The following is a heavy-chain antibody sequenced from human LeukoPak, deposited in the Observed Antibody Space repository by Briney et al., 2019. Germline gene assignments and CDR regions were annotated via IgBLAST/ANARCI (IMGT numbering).Heavy chain of an antibody. Sequence: SETLSLTCAVYGASFSGYYWHWIRQPPGKGLEWIGEINHSGSTSYNPSLRSRVTISVDTSKNQFSLKMTSVTAADTAVYFCASGEMGYCSSTSCSRSGYFDYWGQGTLVTVSS. J-gene: IGHJ4*02. CDR1: GASFSGYY. CDR2: INHSGST. CDR3: ASGEMGYCSSTSCSRSGYFDY. V-gene: IGHV4-34*01. D-gene: IGHD2-2*01.